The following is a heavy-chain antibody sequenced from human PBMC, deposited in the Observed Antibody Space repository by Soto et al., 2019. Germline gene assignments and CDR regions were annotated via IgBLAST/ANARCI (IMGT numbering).Heavy chain of an antibody. Sequence: EVQVLESGGGLVQPGGSLRLSCAGSGFTFINYAMNWVRQAPGKGLEWVSSISGGGDAAFFPDSVRCRFTISRDNSKNTVTLQMISLGVDETAVYYCARKILGSTTRPNCWYFDLWGRGTLVTVSS. D-gene: IGHD7-27*01. CDR1: GFTFINYA. CDR3: ARKILGSTTRPNCWYFDL. J-gene: IGHJ2*01. V-gene: IGHV3-23*01. CDR2: ISGGGDAA.